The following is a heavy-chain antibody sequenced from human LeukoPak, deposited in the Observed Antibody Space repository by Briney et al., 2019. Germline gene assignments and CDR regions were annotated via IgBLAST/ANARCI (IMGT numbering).Heavy chain of an antibody. CDR1: GGSISSYY. CDR3: ARHDAHGDYAMSDY. V-gene: IGHV4-59*08. CDR2: IYYSGST. Sequence: PSETLSLTCTVSGGSISSYYWSWIRHPPGKGLEWIGYIYYSGSTNYNPSLKSRVTISVDTSKNQFSLKLSSVTAADTAVYYCARHDAHGDYAMSDYWGQGTLVTVSS. J-gene: IGHJ4*02. D-gene: IGHD4-17*01.